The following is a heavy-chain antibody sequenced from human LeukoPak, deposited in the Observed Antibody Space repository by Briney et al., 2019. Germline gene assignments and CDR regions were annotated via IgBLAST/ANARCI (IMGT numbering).Heavy chain of an antibody. CDR2: IYTSGST. D-gene: IGHD6-13*01. J-gene: IGHJ5*02. V-gene: IGHV4-4*07. Sequence: SETLSLTCTVSGGSISSYYWSWIRQPAGKGLEWIGRIYTSGSTNYNPSLKSRVTMSVDMSKNQFSLKLSSVTAADTAVYYCARVDSSSWSVWFDPWGQGTLVTVSS. CDR3: ARVDSSSWSVWFDP. CDR1: GGSISSYY.